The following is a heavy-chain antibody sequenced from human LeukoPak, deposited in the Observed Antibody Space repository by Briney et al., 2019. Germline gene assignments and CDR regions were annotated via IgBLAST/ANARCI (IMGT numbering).Heavy chain of an antibody. D-gene: IGHD6-6*01. Sequence: PSETLSLTCTVSGGSVTDYYWSWIRQPPGKGLEWIGYIYYTGTSYNPSLKSRVTISVDTSKNQFSLKLSSVTAADTAVYYCARLSSLANIAARGRTWFDTWGQGSLVTVSS. V-gene: IGHV4-59*02. J-gene: IGHJ5*02. CDR2: IYYTGT. CDR1: GGSVTDYY. CDR3: ARLSSLANIAARGRTWFDT.